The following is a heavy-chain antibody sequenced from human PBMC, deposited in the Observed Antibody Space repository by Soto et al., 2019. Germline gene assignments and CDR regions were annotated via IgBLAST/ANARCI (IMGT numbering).Heavy chain of an antibody. D-gene: IGHD2-15*01. J-gene: IGHJ5*02. CDR3: AREDIVA. Sequence: ASVKVSCKASGYSFISYGISWVRQAPGQRLEWMGWINAGNGNTKYSQKFQGRVTITRDTSASTAYMELSSLRSEDTAVYYCAREDIVAWGQGTLVTVSS. V-gene: IGHV1-3*01. CDR2: INAGNGNT. CDR1: GYSFISYG.